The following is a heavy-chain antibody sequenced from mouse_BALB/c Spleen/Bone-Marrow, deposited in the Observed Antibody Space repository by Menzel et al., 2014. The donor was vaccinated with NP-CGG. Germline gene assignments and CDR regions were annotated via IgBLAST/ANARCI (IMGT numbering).Heavy chain of an antibody. V-gene: IGHV6-6*02. Sequence: EVHLVESGGGLVQPGGSIKLSCVASGFTFSNYWMNWVRQFAEKGLEWVAEIRLKSNNYATHYAESVKGRFTISRDDSKRSVYLQMNDLRAEDTGIYYCTTGFAYWGQGTLVTVSA. J-gene: IGHJ3*01. CDR2: IRLKSNNYAT. CDR1: GFTFSNYW. CDR3: TTGFAY.